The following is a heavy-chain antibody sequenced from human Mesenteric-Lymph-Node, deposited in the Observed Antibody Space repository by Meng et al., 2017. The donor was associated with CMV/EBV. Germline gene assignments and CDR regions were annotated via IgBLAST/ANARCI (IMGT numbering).Heavy chain of an antibody. D-gene: IGHD3-10*01. CDR3: ARDTLTYSYGPGWIDP. J-gene: IGHJ5*02. V-gene: IGHV4-39*02. Sequence: QRRLQESGPRPVKPSETLSLKCTVSGGSISSSWHYWGWIRQPPGKGLEWIGSIFYSGSAHYNPALESRVTISIDKSKNEFFLNLGSVTAADTAMYFCARDTLTYSYGPGWIDPWGQGTLVTVSS. CDR1: GGSISSSWHY. CDR2: IFYSGSA.